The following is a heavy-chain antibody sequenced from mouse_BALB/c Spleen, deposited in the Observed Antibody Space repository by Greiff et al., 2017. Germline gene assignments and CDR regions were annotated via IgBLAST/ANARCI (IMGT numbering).Heavy chain of an antibody. J-gene: IGHJ4*01. CDR1: GFTFSDYY. D-gene: IGHD1-1*01. CDR2: ISSGGSYT. V-gene: IGHV5-9-4*01. Sequence: EVQLVESGGGLVKPGGSLKLSCAASGFTFSDYYMSWVRQSPEKRLEWVAEISSGGSYTYYPDTVTGRFTISRDNAKNTLYLEMSSLRSEDTAMYYCGVITTVVAPSMDYWGQGTSVTVSS. CDR3: GVITTVVAPSMDY.